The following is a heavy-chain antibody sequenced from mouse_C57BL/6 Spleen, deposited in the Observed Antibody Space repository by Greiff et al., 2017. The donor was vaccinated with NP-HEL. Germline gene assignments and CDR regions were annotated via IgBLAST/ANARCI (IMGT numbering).Heavy chain of an antibody. D-gene: IGHD1-3*01. Sequence: EVNVVESGGDLVKPGGSLKLSCAASGFTFSSYGMSWVRQTPDKRLEWVATISSGGSYTYYPDSLKGRFTISRDNAKNTLYLQMSSLKCEDTDKYYCARKGLITRKALDYWGQGTSVTVSS. CDR3: ARKGLITRKALDY. V-gene: IGHV5-6*01. CDR1: GFTFSSYG. J-gene: IGHJ4*01. CDR2: ISSGGSYT.